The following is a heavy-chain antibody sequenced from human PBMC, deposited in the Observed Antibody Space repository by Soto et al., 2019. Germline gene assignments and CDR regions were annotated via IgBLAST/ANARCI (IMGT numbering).Heavy chain of an antibody. CDR1: GFTFSRYA. CDR3: AKDRLQAIFGVQIDY. CDR2: ISGSGGST. J-gene: IGHJ4*02. V-gene: IGHV3-23*01. Sequence: PVGSLRLSCAASGFTFSRYAMSWVRQAPGKGLEWVSAISGSGGSTYYADSVKGRFTISRDNSKNTLYLQMNSLRAEDTAVYYCAKDRLQAIFGVQIDYWGQGTLLTVSS. D-gene: IGHD3-3*01.